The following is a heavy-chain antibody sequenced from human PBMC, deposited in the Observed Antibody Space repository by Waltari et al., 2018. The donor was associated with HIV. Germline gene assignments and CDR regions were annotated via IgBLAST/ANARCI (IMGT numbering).Heavy chain of an antibody. V-gene: IGHV3-21*04. D-gene: IGHD2-15*01. Sequence: LVRSGGGEVLVGGSLHCPRHGPGFDSGRFSLNWVRQTSRRGLEWVASLRRDTYEANYLASVRGRFTISRDNARSSAFLEMTGLRVEDTATYYCVRDDPGYVPIDYWGQGSQVIVS. CDR1: GFDSGRFS. CDR3: VRDDPGYVPIDY. CDR2: LRRDTYEA. J-gene: IGHJ4*02.